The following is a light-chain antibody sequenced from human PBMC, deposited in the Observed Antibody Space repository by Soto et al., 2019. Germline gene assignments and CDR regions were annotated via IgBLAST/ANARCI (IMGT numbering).Light chain of an antibody. CDR1: SSNIGAGYD. CDR2: GNS. J-gene: IGLJ2*01. V-gene: IGLV1-40*01. Sequence: QSVLTQPPSVSGAPGQRVTISCTGSSSNIGAGYDVPWYQQLPGTAPKLLIYGNSNRPSGVPDRFSGSKSGTSASLAITGLQAEDEADYYCQSYDSSLRGVFGGGTQLTVL. CDR3: QSYDSSLRGV.